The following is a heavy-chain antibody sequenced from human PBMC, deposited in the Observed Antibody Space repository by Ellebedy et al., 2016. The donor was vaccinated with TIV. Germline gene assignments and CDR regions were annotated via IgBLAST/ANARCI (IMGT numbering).Heavy chain of an antibody. CDR3: ARAIRGVDGFDY. J-gene: IGHJ4*02. V-gene: IGHV1-69*13. Sequence: AASVKVSCKASGGTFSSYAISWVRQAPGQGLEWMGGIIPIFGTANYAQKFQGRVTITADESTSTAYMELSSLRSEDTAVYYCARAIRGVDGFDYWGQGTLVTVSS. D-gene: IGHD3-10*01. CDR2: IIPIFGTA. CDR1: GGTFSSYA.